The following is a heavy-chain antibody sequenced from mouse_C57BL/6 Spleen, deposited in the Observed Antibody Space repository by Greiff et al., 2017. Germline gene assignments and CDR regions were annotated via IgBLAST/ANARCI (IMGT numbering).Heavy chain of an antibody. D-gene: IGHD1-1*01. CDR2: INPSSGYT. J-gene: IGHJ2*01. Sequence: VQLVESGAELARPGASVKMSCKASGYTFTSYTMHWVKQRPGQGLEWIGYINPSSGYTKYNQKFKDKATLTADKSSSTAYMQLSSLTSEDSAVYYCARAYYGSSYYFDYWGQGTTLTVSS. V-gene: IGHV1-4*01. CDR1: GYTFTSYT. CDR3: ARAYYGSSYYFDY.